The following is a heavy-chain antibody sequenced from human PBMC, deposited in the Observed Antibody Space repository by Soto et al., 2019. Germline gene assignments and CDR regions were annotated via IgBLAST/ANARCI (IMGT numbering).Heavy chain of an antibody. CDR3: ASSDSSGYFQVPLI. Sequence: ASVKVSCKASGYTFTIYAMHCVRQSPGQRLEWMGWINAGNGNTKYSQKFQGRVTITRDTSASTAYMELSSLRSEDTAVYYCASSDSSGYFQVPLIWGQGTMVTVSS. J-gene: IGHJ3*02. V-gene: IGHV1-3*01. D-gene: IGHD3-22*01. CDR2: INAGNGNT. CDR1: GYTFTIYA.